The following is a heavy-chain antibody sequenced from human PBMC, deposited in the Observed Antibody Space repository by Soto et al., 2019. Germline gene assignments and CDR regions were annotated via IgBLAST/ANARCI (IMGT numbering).Heavy chain of an antibody. Sequence: QVTLKESGPVLMKPSETLTLTCTVSGFSLINARMGVSWIRQTPGKALEWLAHIFSNDEKFYNTSLKSRLTITEDTSESQVVLTMTNMDPVDTATYYCARMQRGVGTMWGLYSAMDVWGQGTTVTVSS. CDR2: IFSNDEK. CDR3: ARMQRGVGTMWGLYSAMDV. CDR1: GFSLINARMG. D-gene: IGHD5-12*01. V-gene: IGHV2-26*01. J-gene: IGHJ6*02.